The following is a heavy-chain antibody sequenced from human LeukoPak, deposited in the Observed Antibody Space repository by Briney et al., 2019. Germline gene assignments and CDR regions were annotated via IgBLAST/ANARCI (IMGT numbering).Heavy chain of an antibody. V-gene: IGHV3-30*02. D-gene: IGHD6-13*01. Sequence: DSVKGRFTISRDNSKNTMYLQINSLRAEDTAVYYCAKDLEQQLPLYSAMDVWGQGTTVTVSS. CDR3: AKDLEQQLPLYSAMDV. J-gene: IGHJ6*02.